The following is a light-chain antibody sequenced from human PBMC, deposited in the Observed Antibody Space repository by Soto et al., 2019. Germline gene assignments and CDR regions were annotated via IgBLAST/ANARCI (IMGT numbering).Light chain of an antibody. CDR2: EVS. V-gene: IGLV2-14*01. CDR1: SSDVGGYNY. Sequence: QSALTQPASVSGSPGQSITISCTGTSSDVGGYNYVSWYQQHPGKAPKLMIYEVSNRPSGVSNRFSGSKSGNTASLTISGRQAEDEADYYCSSYTSSSPLEAVFGGGTKLTVL. J-gene: IGLJ2*01. CDR3: SSYTSSSPLEAV.